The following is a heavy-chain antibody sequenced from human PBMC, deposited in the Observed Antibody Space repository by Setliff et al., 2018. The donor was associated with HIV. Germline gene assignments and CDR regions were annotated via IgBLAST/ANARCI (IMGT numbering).Heavy chain of an antibody. CDR2: TTPLLGTT. D-gene: IGHD2-2*01. CDR1: GNTFSSYG. CDR3: ARESACSSTSCPKVLDY. V-gene: IGHV1-69*05. Sequence: SVKVSCKSSGNTFSSYGITWVRQAPGQGLEWMGGTTPLLGTTNYAQKFQGRVTITTDESTNTGYMELSSLRSEDTAVYYCARESACSSTSCPKVLDYWGQGTLVTVSS. J-gene: IGHJ4*02.